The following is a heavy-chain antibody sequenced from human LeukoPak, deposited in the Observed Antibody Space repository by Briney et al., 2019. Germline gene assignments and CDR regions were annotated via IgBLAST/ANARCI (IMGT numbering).Heavy chain of an antibody. CDR2: INPNSGGT. D-gene: IGHD3-22*01. V-gene: IGHV1-2*02. J-gene: IGHJ4*02. Sequence: ASVKVSCKASGYTFTGYYMHWVRQAPGQGLEWMGWINPNSGGTNYAQKFQGRVTMTRDTSISTAYMELSRLRSDDTAVYYCATTSAYDSSGYDTWGQGTLVTVSS. CDR1: GYTFTGYY. CDR3: ATTSAYDSSGYDT.